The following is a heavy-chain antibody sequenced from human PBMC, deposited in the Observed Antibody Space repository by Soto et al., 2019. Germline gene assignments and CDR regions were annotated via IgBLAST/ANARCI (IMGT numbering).Heavy chain of an antibody. CDR2: INPNSGGT. CDR1: GYTFTGYY. Sequence: ASVKVSCKASGYTFTGYYMHWGRQAPGQGLEWMGWINPNSGGTNYAQKFQGRVTMTRDTSISTAYMELSRLRSDDTAVYYCARAPPYYYDSSGPFANDYWGQGTLVTVSS. D-gene: IGHD3-22*01. J-gene: IGHJ4*02. V-gene: IGHV1-2*02. CDR3: ARAPPYYYDSSGPFANDY.